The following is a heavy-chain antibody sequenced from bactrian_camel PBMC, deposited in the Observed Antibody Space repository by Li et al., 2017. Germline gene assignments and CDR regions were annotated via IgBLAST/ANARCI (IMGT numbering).Heavy chain of an antibody. V-gene: IGHV3S42*01. CDR3: AAKSGACVRSATFYGF. CDR2: IHKGGNAG. CDR1: GFTFSLYS. J-gene: IGHJ4*01. Sequence: VQLVESGGGLVQPGGSLRLSCAASGFTFSLYSMTWVRRTPGKGLEWVSGIHKGGNAGTYPDSVKGRFTISRDNAKRTVYLQMSDLKPEDTATYYCAAKSGACVRSATFYGFWGQGTQVTVS. D-gene: IGHD3*01.